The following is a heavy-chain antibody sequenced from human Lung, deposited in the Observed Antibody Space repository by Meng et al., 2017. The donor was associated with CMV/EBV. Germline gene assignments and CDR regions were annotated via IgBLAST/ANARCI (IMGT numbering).Heavy chain of an antibody. V-gene: IGHV3-7*01. D-gene: IGHD6-19*01. CDR1: GFSFSTSW. CDR2: IYQDGNEK. Sequence: GESLKISCAASGFSFSTSWMSWVRRAPGKGLEWVANIYQDGNEKYYVESVRGRFTISRANAKNSLYLQMNSLRAEDTAVYFCAKEIDPAVAGNQGYLDYWGQGALVTVSS. J-gene: IGHJ4*02. CDR3: AKEIDPAVAGNQGYLDY.